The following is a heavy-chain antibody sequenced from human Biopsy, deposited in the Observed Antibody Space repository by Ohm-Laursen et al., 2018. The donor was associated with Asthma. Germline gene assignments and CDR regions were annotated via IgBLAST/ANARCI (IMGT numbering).Heavy chain of an antibody. Sequence: PSETLSLTCIVSGDAMSTSGSYWGWIRQSPGKGLEWIGSIYYSGRTYYNPSLEGRVTISADTSKNHFSLKVTSVTAADTAVYYCARAVSSSSYWYFDLWGRGDLVTVSS. CDR3: ARAVSSSSYWYFDL. V-gene: IGHV4-39*02. CDR2: IYYSGRT. J-gene: IGHJ2*01. CDR1: GDAMSTSGSY. D-gene: IGHD6-6*01.